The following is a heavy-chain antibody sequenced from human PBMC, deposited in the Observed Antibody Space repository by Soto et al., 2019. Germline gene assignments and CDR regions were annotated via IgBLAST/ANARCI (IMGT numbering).Heavy chain of an antibody. CDR3: ARTYYYGSGSLYYFDY. CDR1: GGSISSYY. J-gene: IGHJ4*02. D-gene: IGHD3-10*01. Sequence: SETLSLTCTVSGGSISSYYWSWIRQPPGKGLEWIGYIYYSGSTNYNPSLKSRVTISVDTSKNQFSLRLSSVTAADTAVYYCARTYYYGSGSLYYFDYWGQGTLVTVSS. V-gene: IGHV4-59*01. CDR2: IYYSGST.